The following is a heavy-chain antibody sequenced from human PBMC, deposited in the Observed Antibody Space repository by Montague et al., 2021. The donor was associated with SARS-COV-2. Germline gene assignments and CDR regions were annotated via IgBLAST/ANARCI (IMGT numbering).Heavy chain of an antibody. J-gene: IGHJ4*02. CDR1: GDSVSSNSAT. CDR2: TYYRSMWKS. Sequence: CAISGDSVSSNSATWNWIRQSPSRGLEWLGRTYYRSMWKSDYARXXKSRIAINPDTSKNPFSLQLSSVTPEDTALYYCVRGIEAAGSYDYWGQGTLVTVSS. CDR3: VRGIEAAGSYDY. D-gene: IGHD6-13*01. V-gene: IGHV6-1*01.